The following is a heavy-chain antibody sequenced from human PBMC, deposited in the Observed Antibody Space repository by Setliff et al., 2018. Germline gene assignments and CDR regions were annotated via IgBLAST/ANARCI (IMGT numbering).Heavy chain of an antibody. D-gene: IGHD3-16*01. J-gene: IGHJ5*01. Sequence: ASETLSRTCTVSGGSLSSFYWSWIRQPPGKGLEWIGYIDYSWSTYYNPSLKSRVSISADRSKNQFSLNLTSVIAADTAVYYFASDYQGGWFAPWGQGTLVTVSS. CDR3: ASDYQGGWFAP. V-gene: IGHV4-59*01. CDR1: GGSLSSFY. CDR2: IDYSWST.